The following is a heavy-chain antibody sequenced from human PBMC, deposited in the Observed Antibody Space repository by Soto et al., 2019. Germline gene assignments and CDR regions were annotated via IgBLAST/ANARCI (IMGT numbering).Heavy chain of an antibody. CDR2: INHRGST. Sequence: SETLSLTCAVYGGSFSDYYWTWIRQPPGKGLEWISEINHRGSTRYNPSLKSRATISLDMSKNQFSLKLSSMTAADTAVYYCARGLTTVITQRYFDYGGQGALVTVSS. J-gene: IGHJ4*02. CDR1: GGSFSDYY. D-gene: IGHD4-17*01. V-gene: IGHV4-34*01. CDR3: ARGLTTVITQRYFDY.